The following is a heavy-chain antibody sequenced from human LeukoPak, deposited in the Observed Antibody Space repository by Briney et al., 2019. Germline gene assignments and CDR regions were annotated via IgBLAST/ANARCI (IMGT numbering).Heavy chain of an antibody. CDR1: GDSVASNSAA. CDR3: AREGGHYYYIDV. D-gene: IGHD3-16*01. J-gene: IGHJ6*03. CDR2: TYYSTKWYN. V-gene: IGHV6-1*01. Sequence: SQTLSLNCAISGDSVASNSAAWHWVSQSPSSGLEWLGSTYYSTKWYNDYAVSMKGRITIKPDTSKNQSSLELISVTPEDTAVYFCAREGGHYYYIDVWGKGTTVTVSS.